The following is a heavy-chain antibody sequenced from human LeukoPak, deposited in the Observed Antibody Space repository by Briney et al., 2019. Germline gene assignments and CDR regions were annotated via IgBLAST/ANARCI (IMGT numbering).Heavy chain of an antibody. V-gene: IGHV1-8*01. D-gene: IGHD3-22*01. CDR2: MNPNSGNT. CDR1: GYTFTSYD. Sequence: GASVKVSCKASGYTFTSYDINWVRQATGQGLEWMGWMNPNSGNTGYAQKFQGRVTMTRNTSISTAYIELSSLRSEDTAVYYWARGLRLARRDSSGAYWGQGTLVTVSS. CDR3: ARGLRLARRDSSGAY. J-gene: IGHJ4*02.